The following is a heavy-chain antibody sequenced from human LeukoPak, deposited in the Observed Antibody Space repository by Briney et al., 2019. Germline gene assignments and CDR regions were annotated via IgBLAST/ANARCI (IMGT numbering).Heavy chain of an antibody. D-gene: IGHD3-22*01. CDR3: ARVAIRGAFDI. Sequence: PSETLSLTCTVSGGSISSYYWSWIRQPPGKGLEWIGYIYYSGSTNYNPSLKSRVTISVDTSKNQFSLKLSSVTAADTAVYYCARVAIRGAFDIWGQGTMVTVSS. J-gene: IGHJ3*02. CDR2: IYYSGST. V-gene: IGHV4-59*01. CDR1: GGSISSYY.